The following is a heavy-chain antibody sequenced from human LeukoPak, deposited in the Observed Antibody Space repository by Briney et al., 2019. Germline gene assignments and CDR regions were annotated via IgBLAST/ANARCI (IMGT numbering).Heavy chain of an antibody. V-gene: IGHV5-51*01. CDR2: IYPGDSDT. J-gene: IGHJ4*02. Sequence: GDSLKISCKACGYKFTSYWIGWVRQMPGKGLEWLGIIYPGDSDTRSSPSFQGQVTISADKSKTTVYLQWSSLEASDSAMYYCLRWRGEYYFDYRGQGTLVTVSS. CDR3: LRWRGEYYFDY. CDR1: GYKFTSYW. D-gene: IGHD3-10*01.